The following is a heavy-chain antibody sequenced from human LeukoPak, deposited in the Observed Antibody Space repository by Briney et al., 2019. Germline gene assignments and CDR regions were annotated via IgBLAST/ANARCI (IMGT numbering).Heavy chain of an antibody. CDR1: GFTFSSYA. V-gene: IGHV3-23*01. Sequence: GGSLRLSCAASGFTFSSYAMSWVRQAPGKGLEWVSAINGSGGSTYYADSVKGRFTISRDNSKNTLYLQMNSLRAEDTAVYYCAKLKDYYGSGSHITRSFDYWGQGTLVTVSS. CDR3: AKLKDYYGSGSHITRSFDY. CDR2: INGSGGST. D-gene: IGHD3-10*01. J-gene: IGHJ4*02.